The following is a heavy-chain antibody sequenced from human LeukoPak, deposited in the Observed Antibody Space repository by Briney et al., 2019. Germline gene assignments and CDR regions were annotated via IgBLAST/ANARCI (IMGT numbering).Heavy chain of an antibody. CDR2: INPNNGGT. CDR3: ARAAYSSSWYSSGGAFDI. J-gene: IGHJ3*02. CDR1: GDTDSDYY. D-gene: IGHD6-13*01. Sequence: ASVKVSCKASGDTDSDYYIHWVRQAPGQRFEWMGWINPNNGGTKYLQKFWGRITMTRNKSISTAYMELSRLRSDDTAVYYCARAAYSSSWYSSGGAFDIWGQGTMVTVSS. V-gene: IGHV1-2*02.